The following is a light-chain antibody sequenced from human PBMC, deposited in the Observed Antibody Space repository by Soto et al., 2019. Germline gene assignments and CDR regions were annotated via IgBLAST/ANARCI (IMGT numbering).Light chain of an antibody. CDR3: MQTVAHPWT. CDR1: QSLVFSDGKTY. Sequence: EIVMTQTPLSLSVTPGQPASISCKSSQSLVFSDGKTYFYWYVQKPGQPPQLLIYGVSNRLSGVTDRFSGSGSATDFTLTISRVEAEDAGVYYCMQTVAHPWTFGQGTKVEVK. CDR2: GVS. J-gene: IGKJ1*01. V-gene: IGKV2D-29*01.